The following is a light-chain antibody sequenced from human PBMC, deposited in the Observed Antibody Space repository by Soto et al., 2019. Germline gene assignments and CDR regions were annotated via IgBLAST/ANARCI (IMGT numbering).Light chain of an antibody. CDR3: SSYAGSNNIDWL. V-gene: IGLV2-8*01. J-gene: IGLJ3*02. Sequence: QSALTQPPSASGSPGQSVTISCTGTSSDVGGYNYVSWYQQHPGKAPKLMIYEVSKRPSGVPDRFSGSKSGNTASLTVSGLQPEDEADYYCSSYAGSNNIDWLFGGGTKLTVL. CDR1: SSDVGGYNY. CDR2: EVS.